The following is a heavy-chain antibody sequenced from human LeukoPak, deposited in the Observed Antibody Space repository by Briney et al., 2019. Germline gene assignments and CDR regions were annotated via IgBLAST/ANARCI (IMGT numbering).Heavy chain of an antibody. D-gene: IGHD1-26*01. J-gene: IGHJ6*02. CDR3: TRVGATLSGYYSGMDV. CDR1: GFTFGDYA. V-gene: IGHV3-49*03. CDR2: IRSKAYGGTT. Sequence: GGSLRLSCTASGFTFGDYAMSWFRQAPGNGLEWVGFIRSKAYGGTTEYAASVKVRFTLSRDDSKSIAYLQMNSLKTEDTAVYYCTRVGATLSGYYSGMDVWGQGTTVTVSS.